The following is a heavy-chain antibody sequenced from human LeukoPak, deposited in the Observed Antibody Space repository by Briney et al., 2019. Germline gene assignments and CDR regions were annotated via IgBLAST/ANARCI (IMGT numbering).Heavy chain of an antibody. CDR2: IKQDGSEK. V-gene: IGHV3-7*01. CDR1: GFTSSSYW. CDR3: ARDRGSSGWYEFDY. J-gene: IGHJ4*02. Sequence: GGSLRLSCAASGFTSSSYWMSWVRQAPGKGLEWVANIKQDGSEKYYVDSVKGRFTISRDNAKNSLYLQMNSLRAEDTAVYYCARDRGSSGWYEFDYWGQGTLVTVPS. D-gene: IGHD6-19*01.